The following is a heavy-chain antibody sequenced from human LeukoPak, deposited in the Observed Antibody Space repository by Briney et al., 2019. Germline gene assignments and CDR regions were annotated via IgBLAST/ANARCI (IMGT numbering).Heavy chain of an antibody. CDR3: ARPSFWSGYYPFDS. V-gene: IGHV4-39*01. Sequence: SETLSLTCSVSGGSISSSTYSWGWIRQPPGKGLEWIGSIYYSGSTYYNPSLRSRVTISVDTSKNQFSLKLTSVTAADTAVYFCARPSFWSGYYPFDSWGQGTLVTVSS. D-gene: IGHD3-3*01. J-gene: IGHJ4*02. CDR1: GGSISSSTYS. CDR2: IYYSGST.